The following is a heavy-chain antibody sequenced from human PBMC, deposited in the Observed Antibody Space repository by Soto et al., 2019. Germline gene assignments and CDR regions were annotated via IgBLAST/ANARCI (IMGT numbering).Heavy chain of an antibody. CDR2: IYYSGST. CDR3: ARGDYYDSSGYYTFPDAFDI. Sequence: SETLSLTCTVSGGSISSYYWSWIRQPPGKGLEWIGYIYYSGSTNYNPSLKSRVTISVDTSKNQFSLKLSSVTAADTAVYYCARGDYYDSSGYYTFPDAFDIWGQGTMVTVSS. D-gene: IGHD3-22*01. V-gene: IGHV4-59*08. J-gene: IGHJ3*02. CDR1: GGSISSYY.